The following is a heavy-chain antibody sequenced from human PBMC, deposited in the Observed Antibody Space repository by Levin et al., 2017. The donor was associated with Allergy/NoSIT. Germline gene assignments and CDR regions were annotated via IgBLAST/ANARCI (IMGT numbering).Heavy chain of an antibody. CDR2: ISWDGSTT. CDR1: GFTFDDHT. J-gene: IGHJ4*02. D-gene: IGHD3-22*01. Sequence: ASVKVSCVASGFTFDDHTMHWVRQAPGKGLEWVSLISWDGSTTYYADSVKGRFTISRDNSKNSLYLQMNSLRTEDTALYYCAREEYYNSNLVFDYWGQGTLVTVSS. V-gene: IGHV3-43*01. CDR3: AREEYYNSNLVFDY.